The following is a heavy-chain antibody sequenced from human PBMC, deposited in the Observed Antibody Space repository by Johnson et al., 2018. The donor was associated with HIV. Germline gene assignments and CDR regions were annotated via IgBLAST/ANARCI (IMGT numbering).Heavy chain of an antibody. Sequence: QMLLVESGGGVVQPGRSLRLSCVASGFTFSSYAMHWVRQAPGKGLDWVAVISDDGSNEYYADSVKGRFTISRDNAKNSLYLQMNSLRAEDTAVYYCARAFGSAFDIWGQGTMVTVSS. CDR1: GFTFSSYA. CDR2: ISDDGSNE. J-gene: IGHJ3*02. V-gene: IGHV3-33*05. D-gene: IGHD1-14*01. CDR3: ARAFGSAFDI.